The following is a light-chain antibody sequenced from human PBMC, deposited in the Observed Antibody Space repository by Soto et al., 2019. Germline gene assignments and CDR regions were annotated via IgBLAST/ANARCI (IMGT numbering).Light chain of an antibody. J-gene: IGKJ4*01. Sequence: EIVLTQSPGTLSLSPGERATLSFMASQDVSSASLAWYQQKPGQAPRLLIYGASSRATGIPARFSGSGSGTDFTLTISSLEPEDFAVYYCQQRKTWPPTFGGGTKVDI. V-gene: IGKV3-11*01. CDR1: QDVSSAS. CDR3: QQRKTWPPT. CDR2: GAS.